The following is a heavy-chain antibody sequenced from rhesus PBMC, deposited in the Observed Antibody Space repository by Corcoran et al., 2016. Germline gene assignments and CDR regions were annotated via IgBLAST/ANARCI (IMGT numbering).Heavy chain of an antibody. V-gene: IGHV3S5*01. CDR1: GCTFSSYG. D-gene: IGHD6-31*01. J-gene: IGHJ4*01. CDR3: AKAGAAAASFDY. CDR2: ISKGSANT. Sequence: EVQMVESGGGLVQPGGSLRLSCAASGCTFSSYGMSWVRKAPGKGLEWVSSISKGSANTTHADSVKCRFTISRDNSKNTLSLQMNSLGAEDTAVYYCAKAGAAAASFDYWGQGVLVTVSS.